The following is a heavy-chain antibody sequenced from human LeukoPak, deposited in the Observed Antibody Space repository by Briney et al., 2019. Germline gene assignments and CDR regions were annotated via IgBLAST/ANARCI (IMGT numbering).Heavy chain of an antibody. CDR3: AREINGAFDY. V-gene: IGHV1-18*01. D-gene: IGHD3-10*01. J-gene: IGHJ4*02. CDR1: GDTFLHYD. CDR2: ISPYNGNT. Sequence: ASVKVSCKASGDTFLHYDFNWVRQAPGQGLEWVGWISPYNGNTKYTQSLQGRFTMTTDTSTTTAYLEMTGLTSDDTAVYYCAREINGAFDYWGQGTVVTVSS.